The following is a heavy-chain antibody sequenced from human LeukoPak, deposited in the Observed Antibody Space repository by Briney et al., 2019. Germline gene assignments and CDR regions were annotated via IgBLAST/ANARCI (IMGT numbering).Heavy chain of an antibody. Sequence: SGPTLLKPTQTLTLTCTFSGFSLSPSGMRVSWIRQPPGKALEWLARIDWDDDKFYSTSLMTRLIISKDTSKHQVVLTMTNMDPVDTATYYCARSSSRTGDYFDYWGQGTLVTVSS. CDR1: GFSLSPSGMR. CDR2: IDWDDDK. J-gene: IGHJ4*02. V-gene: IGHV2-70*04. CDR3: ARSSSRTGDYFDY. D-gene: IGHD6-19*01.